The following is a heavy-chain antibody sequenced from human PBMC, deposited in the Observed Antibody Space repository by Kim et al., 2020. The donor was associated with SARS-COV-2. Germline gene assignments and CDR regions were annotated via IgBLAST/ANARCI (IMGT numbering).Heavy chain of an antibody. J-gene: IGHJ4*02. CDR2: ISAYNGNT. V-gene: IGHV1-18*04. D-gene: IGHD6-13*01. CDR1: GYTFTSYG. CDR3: ARDPWRYSSSGPQAHFDY. Sequence: ASVKVSCKASGYTFTSYGISWVRQAPGQGLEWMGWISAYNGNTNYAQKLQGRVTMTTDTSTSTAYMELRSLRSDDTAVYYCARDPWRYSSSGPQAHFDYWGQGTLVTVSS.